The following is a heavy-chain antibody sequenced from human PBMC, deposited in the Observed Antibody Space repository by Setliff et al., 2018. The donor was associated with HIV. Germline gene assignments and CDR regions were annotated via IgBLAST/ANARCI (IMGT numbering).Heavy chain of an antibody. D-gene: IGHD7-27*01. CDR2: IFPADSDT. V-gene: IGHV5-51*01. J-gene: IGHJ3*01. Sequence: GESLKISCKGGGYRFTTYWIGWVRQVSGKGLELMGIIFPADSDTRYSPSFQGQVTISADKSISTAYLQWSSLKASDSAVYYCARRKTGDPRHAFDVWGRGTMVTVSS. CDR3: ARRKTGDPRHAFDV. CDR1: GYRFTTYW.